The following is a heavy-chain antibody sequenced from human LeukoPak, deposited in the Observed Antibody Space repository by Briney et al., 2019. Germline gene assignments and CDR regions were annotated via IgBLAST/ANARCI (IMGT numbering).Heavy chain of an antibody. D-gene: IGHD3-3*01. CDR3: ARDYDFWSGYYTYGMDV. V-gene: IGHV4-4*07. Sequence: SETLSLTCTVSGGSISSYYWSWIRQPAGKGLEWIGRIYTSGSTNYNPSLKSRVTMSVDTSKKQFSLKLSSVTAADTAVYYCARDYDFWSGYYTYGMDVWGQGTTVTVSS. CDR2: IYTSGST. J-gene: IGHJ6*02. CDR1: GGSISSYY.